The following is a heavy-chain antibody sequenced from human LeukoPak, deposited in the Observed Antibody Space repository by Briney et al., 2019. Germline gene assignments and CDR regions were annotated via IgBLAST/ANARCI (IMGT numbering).Heavy chain of an antibody. Sequence: GGSLRLSCSASGFDFSIYTMYWVRRAPGKGPEYVSTISGSGNGGSRYYADSVKGRFTISRDDSKSIVYLQMNNLRSEDTAVYYCVKDFGRIRGTPDSWGQGTLVTVSS. D-gene: IGHD1-26*01. CDR3: VKDFGRIRGTPDS. CDR2: ISGSGNGGSR. CDR1: GFDFSIYT. V-gene: IGHV3-64D*06. J-gene: IGHJ4*02.